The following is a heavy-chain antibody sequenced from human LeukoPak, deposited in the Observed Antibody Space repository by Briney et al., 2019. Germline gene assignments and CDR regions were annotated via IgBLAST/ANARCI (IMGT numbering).Heavy chain of an antibody. CDR1: GYTFTGYY. V-gene: IGHV1-2*02. Sequence: ASVKVSCKASGYTFTGYYMHWVRQAPGRGLEWMGWINPNSGGTNYAQKFQGRVTMTRDTSISTAYMELSRLRSDDTAVYYCARDRRMVGATGVHWFDPWGQGTLVTVSS. CDR2: INPNSGGT. J-gene: IGHJ5*02. CDR3: ARDRRMVGATGVHWFDP. D-gene: IGHD1-26*01.